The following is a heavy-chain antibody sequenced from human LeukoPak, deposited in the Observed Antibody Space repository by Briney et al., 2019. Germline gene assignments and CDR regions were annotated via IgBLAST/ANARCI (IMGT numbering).Heavy chain of an antibody. J-gene: IGHJ5*02. D-gene: IGHD3-10*01. V-gene: IGHV4-34*01. CDR3: ARESGASPNWFDP. CDR2: INHSGST. CDR1: GGSFSGYY. Sequence: SETLSLTCAVYGGSFSGYYWSWIRQPPGKGLEWIGEINHSGSTNYNPSLKSRVTISVDTSKNQFSLKLSSVTAADTAVYYCARESGASPNWFDPWGQGTLVTVSS.